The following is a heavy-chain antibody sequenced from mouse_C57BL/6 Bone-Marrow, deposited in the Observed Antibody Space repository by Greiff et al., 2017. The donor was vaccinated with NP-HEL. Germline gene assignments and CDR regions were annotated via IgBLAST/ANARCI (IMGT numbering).Heavy chain of an antibody. J-gene: IGHJ4*01. CDR2: INPSSGYT. V-gene: IGHV1-4*01. Sequence: QVHVKQSGAELARPGASVKMSCKASGYTFTSYTMHWVKQRPGQGLEWIGYINPSSGYTKYNQKFKDKATLTADKSSSTAYMQLSSLTSEDSAVYYCARSDITTIVAPYAMDYWGQGTSVTVSS. CDR3: ARSDITTIVAPYAMDY. D-gene: IGHD1-1*01. CDR1: GYTFTSYT.